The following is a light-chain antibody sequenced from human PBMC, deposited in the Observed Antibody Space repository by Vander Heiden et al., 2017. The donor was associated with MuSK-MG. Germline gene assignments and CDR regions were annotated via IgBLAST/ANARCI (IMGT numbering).Light chain of an antibody. CDR1: ILRTFS. J-gene: IGLJ2*01. CDR3: NSRDISGNQVV. CDR2: DND. Sequence: SSELTQDPAVSVALGQPVTSPFRGDILRTFSPSWYQQKPGQAPILVFYDNDNRPSGIPDRFSASKSGNTASLTITGTRAEDEADYYCNSRDISGNQVVFGGGTKLTVL. V-gene: IGLV3-19*01.